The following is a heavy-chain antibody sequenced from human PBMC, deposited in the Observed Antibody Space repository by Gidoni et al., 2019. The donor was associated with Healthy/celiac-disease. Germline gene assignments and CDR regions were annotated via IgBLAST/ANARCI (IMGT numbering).Heavy chain of an antibody. J-gene: IGHJ6*02. Sequence: GEINHSGSTNYNPSLKSRVTISVDTSKNQFSLKLSSVTAADTAVYYCARGAVGGVIGFYYYYYGMDVWCQGTTVTVSS. D-gene: IGHD3-16*02. CDR2: INHSGST. CDR3: ARGAVGGVIGFYYYYYGMDV. V-gene: IGHV4-34*01.